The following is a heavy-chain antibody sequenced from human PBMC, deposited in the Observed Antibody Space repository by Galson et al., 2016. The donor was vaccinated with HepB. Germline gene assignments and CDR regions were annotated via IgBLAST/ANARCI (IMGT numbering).Heavy chain of an antibody. CDR2: IYYSGNT. CDR1: GGSVSSGSYY. D-gene: IGHD3-22*01. V-gene: IGHV4-61*01. Sequence: ETLSLTCTVSGGSVSSGSYYWSWIRQPPGKGLEWIGYIYYSGNTNYNPSLKSRVTISLDTSKHQFSLKLSSVTAADTAVYYCARDYYDSSGFDYWGQGTLVTVSS. CDR3: ARDYYDSSGFDY. J-gene: IGHJ4*02.